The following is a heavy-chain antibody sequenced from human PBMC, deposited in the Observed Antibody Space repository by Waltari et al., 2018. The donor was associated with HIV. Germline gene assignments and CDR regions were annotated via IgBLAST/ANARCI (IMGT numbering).Heavy chain of an antibody. J-gene: IGHJ4*02. CDR3: VTRSYPFES. D-gene: IGHD3-10*01. CDR1: RVSISSGGYY. Sequence: QVQLQESGPTLVKPSQTLSLTCSVSRVSISSGGYYWNWIRQPPGKGLEWIGFMSYSGTTYYNPSLKSRVTISIDTSKTQFSLRLSSMTAADTAVYYCVTRSYPFESWGQGTLVTVSS. CDR2: MSYSGTT. V-gene: IGHV4-31*03.